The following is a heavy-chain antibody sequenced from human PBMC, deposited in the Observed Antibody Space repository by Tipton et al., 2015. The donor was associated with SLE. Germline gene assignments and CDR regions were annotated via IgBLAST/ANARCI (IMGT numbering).Heavy chain of an antibody. V-gene: IGHV4-39*07. CDR2: IYYSGST. Sequence: TLSLTCTVSGDSVSSKSYYWGWLRQPAGKGLEWIGSIYYSGSTYYNPSLKRRVAISIDTSKNQFSLRLNSVTAADTAVYYCARAFGRLTRFDYWGQGAPVTVSS. D-gene: IGHD4/OR15-4a*01. J-gene: IGHJ4*02. CDR3: ARAFGRLTRFDY. CDR1: GDSVSSKSYY.